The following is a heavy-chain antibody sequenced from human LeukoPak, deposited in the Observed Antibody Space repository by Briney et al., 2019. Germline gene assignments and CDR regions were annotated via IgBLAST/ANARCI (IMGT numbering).Heavy chain of an antibody. CDR1: GDSVSSNSAA. Sequence: SQTLSLTCGISGDSVSSNSAAWNWIRQSPSRGLEWLGRTYYRSKWYNEYAVSVKSRITINPDTSKNQSSLQLNSVTPEDTAVYYCVRDRQKGGEGFDYWGQGTLVTVSS. CDR2: TYYRSKWYN. D-gene: IGHD3-10*01. V-gene: IGHV6-1*01. CDR3: VRDRQKGGEGFDY. J-gene: IGHJ4*02.